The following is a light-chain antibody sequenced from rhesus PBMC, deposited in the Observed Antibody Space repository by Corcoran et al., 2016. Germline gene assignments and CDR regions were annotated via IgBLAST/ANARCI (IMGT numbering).Light chain of an antibody. V-gene: IGKV1-74*01. CDR2: KAS. Sequence: DIQMTQSPSSLSASVGDRVTITCRASENVNNYLHWYQHKPGKAPKLLIYKASTLQSGVPSRFRGSGSGTDFTLTISSLQPEDFATYYCQHSYGTPPTFGGGTKVELK. CDR1: ENVNNY. CDR3: QHSYGTPPT. J-gene: IGKJ4*01.